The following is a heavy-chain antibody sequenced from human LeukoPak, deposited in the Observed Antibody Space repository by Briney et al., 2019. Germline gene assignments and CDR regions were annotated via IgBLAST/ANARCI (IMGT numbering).Heavy chain of an antibody. CDR1: GGSISSGSYY. CDR3: ASRPRGYSSSWYAH. CDR2: IYTSGST. Sequence: SQTLSLTCTVSGGSISSGSYYWSWIRQPAGKGLEWIGRIYTSGSTNYNPSLKSRVTISVDTSKNQFSLKLSSVTAADTAVYYCASRPRGYSSSWYAHWGQGTLVTVSS. J-gene: IGHJ5*02. V-gene: IGHV4-61*02. D-gene: IGHD6-13*01.